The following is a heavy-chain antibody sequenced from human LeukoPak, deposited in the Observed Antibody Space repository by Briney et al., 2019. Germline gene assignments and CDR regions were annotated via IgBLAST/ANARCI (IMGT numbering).Heavy chain of an antibody. CDR1: GYSFTSYW. J-gene: IGHJ4*02. V-gene: IGHV5-51*01. CDR3: ARRYCSSTSCSYYFDY. D-gene: IGHD2-2*01. CDR2: IYPGDSDT. Sequence: GESLQISCKGSGYSFTSYWIGWVRQMPGKGLEWMGIIYPGDSDTRYSPSFQGQVTISADKSISTAYLQWSSLKASDTAMYYCARRYCSSTSCSYYFDYWGQGTLVTVSS.